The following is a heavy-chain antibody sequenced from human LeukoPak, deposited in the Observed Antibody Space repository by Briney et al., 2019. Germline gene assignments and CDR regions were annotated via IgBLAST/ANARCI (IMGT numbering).Heavy chain of an antibody. D-gene: IGHD3-3*01. CDR3: ARGGYDFWSGKNYYYYYMDV. J-gene: IGHJ6*03. CDR2: INHSGST. V-gene: IGHV4-39*07. Sequence: PSETLSLTCTVSGGSISSSSYYWGWIRQPPGKGLEWIGEINHSGSTNYNPSLKSRVTISVDTSKNQFSLKLSSVTAADTAVYYCARGGYDFWSGKNYYYYYMDVWGKGTTVTVSS. CDR1: GGSISSSSYY.